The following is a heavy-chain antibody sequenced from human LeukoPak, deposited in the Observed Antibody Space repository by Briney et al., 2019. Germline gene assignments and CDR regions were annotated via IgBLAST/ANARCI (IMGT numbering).Heavy chain of an antibody. CDR2: ISGSGGST. Sequence: GGSLRLSCAASGFTFSSYAMSWVRQAPGKGLEWVSAISGSGGSTYYADSVKGRFTISRDNSKNTPYLQMNSLRAEDTAVYYCAKDWRLSHPQWLVRDYFDYWGQGTLVTVSS. CDR1: GFTFSSYA. V-gene: IGHV3-23*01. J-gene: IGHJ4*02. D-gene: IGHD6-19*01. CDR3: AKDWRLSHPQWLVRDYFDY.